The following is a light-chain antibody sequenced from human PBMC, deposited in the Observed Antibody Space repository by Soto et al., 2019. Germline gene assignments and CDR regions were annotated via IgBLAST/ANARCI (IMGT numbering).Light chain of an antibody. J-gene: IGLJ2*01. CDR1: SSDVGGYNY. CDR3: SSYTSRNTLI. V-gene: IGLV2-14*01. Sequence: QSVLTRPVSVSGSPGQFITISCTGTSSDVGGYNYVSWYQQHPGKVPKLLIYDVSNRPSGVSDRFSGSKSGNTASLAISGLQAEDEADYYCSSYTSRNTLIFGGGTKLTVL. CDR2: DVS.